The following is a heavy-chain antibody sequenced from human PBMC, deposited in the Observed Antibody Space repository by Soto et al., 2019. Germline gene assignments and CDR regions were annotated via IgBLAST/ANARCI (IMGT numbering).Heavy chain of an antibody. D-gene: IGHD4-17*01. CDR1: GYTFTRYD. CDR3: ARTAGDLAY. Sequence: QVQLVQSGAEVKKPGASVKVSCKASGYTFTRYDINWVRQAPGQGLEWMGWTNPKSGYTGSAQKFXXRXTXXRDSSISTAYMELNSLRYEDTAVYYCARTAGDLAYWGQGTLVTVSS. CDR2: TNPKSGYT. J-gene: IGHJ4*02. V-gene: IGHV1-8*01.